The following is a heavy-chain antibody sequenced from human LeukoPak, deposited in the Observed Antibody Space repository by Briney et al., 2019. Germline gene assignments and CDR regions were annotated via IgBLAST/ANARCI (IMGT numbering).Heavy chain of an antibody. CDR1: GFTFSIYA. J-gene: IGHJ4*02. CDR2: ISNSGGST. D-gene: IGHD6-13*01. CDR3: AKETSSPFDY. Sequence: GGSLRLSCAASGFTFSIYAMNWVRQAPGKGLEWVSGISNSGGSTYYADSVKGRFTISRDNSKNTLYLQMNSLRAEDTAVYYCAKETSSPFDYWGQGTLVTVSS. V-gene: IGHV3-23*01.